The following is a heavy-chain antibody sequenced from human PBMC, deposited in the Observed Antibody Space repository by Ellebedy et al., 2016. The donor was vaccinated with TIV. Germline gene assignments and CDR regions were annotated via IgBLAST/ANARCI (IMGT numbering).Heavy chain of an antibody. Sequence: PGGSLRLSCAASGFTFDKYGLSWVPQVPGKGPEWVSGIDWDGGSTSYADSLKGRFTISRDIAKKSLYLQMNSLRAEDTALYYCARDTNPQGSSWYVYYYMDVWGKGTAVTVSS. J-gene: IGHJ6*03. CDR2: IDWDGGST. V-gene: IGHV3-20*04. CDR1: GFTFDKYG. CDR3: ARDTNPQGSSWYVYYYMDV. D-gene: IGHD6-13*01.